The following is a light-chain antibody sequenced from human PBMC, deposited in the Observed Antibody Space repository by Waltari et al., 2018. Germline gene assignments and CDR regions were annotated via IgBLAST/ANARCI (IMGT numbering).Light chain of an antibody. CDR3: QQRSDWPLT. J-gene: IGKJ4*01. CDR1: QSVSTH. CDR2: DAF. V-gene: IGKV3-11*01. Sequence: IVLTQSPATLSLSPGERATLSCRASQSVSTHLAWYQQKRGQAPRLLIYDAFHRATGIPARFSGSGSGTDFTLTISSLELEDFAVYFCQQRSDWPLTFGGGTKVEI.